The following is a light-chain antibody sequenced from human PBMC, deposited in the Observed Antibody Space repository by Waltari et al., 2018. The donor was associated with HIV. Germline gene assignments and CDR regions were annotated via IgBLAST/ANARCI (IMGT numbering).Light chain of an antibody. CDR3: SSYAGSNNLEV. J-gene: IGLJ1*01. Sequence: QSALTQPPSASGSPGQSVTISCTGTSSDVGGYNYVSWYQQHPGKAPKLMLYEVSKRPSGVPDRVSGSRSGNTASLTVSGLQAEDEADYYCSSYAGSNNLEVFGTGTKVTVL. CDR1: SSDVGGYNY. CDR2: EVS. V-gene: IGLV2-8*01.